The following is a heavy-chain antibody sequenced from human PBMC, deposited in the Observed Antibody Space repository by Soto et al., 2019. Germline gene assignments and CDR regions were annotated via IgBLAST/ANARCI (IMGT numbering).Heavy chain of an antibody. CDR1: GGSISSGGYY. CDR2: IYYSGST. D-gene: IGHD4-17*01. CDR3: ARSGYGDTLDY. Sequence: QVQLQESGPGLVKPSQTLSLTCTVSGGSISSGGYYWSWIRQHSGKGLEWIGYIYYSGSTYYNPSRMRRVTISVDTSKNQFTLKLSSVTAADTAVYYCARSGYGDTLDYWGQGTLVTVSS. V-gene: IGHV4-31*03. J-gene: IGHJ4*02.